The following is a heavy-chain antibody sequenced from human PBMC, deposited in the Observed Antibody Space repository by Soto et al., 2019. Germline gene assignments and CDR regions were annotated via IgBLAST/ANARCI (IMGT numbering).Heavy chain of an antibody. D-gene: IGHD6-19*01. V-gene: IGHV3-23*01. CDR2: ISGSGGST. CDR1: GFTFSSYA. J-gene: IGHJ4*02. Sequence: EVQLLESGGGLVQPGGSLRLSCAASGFTFSSYAMSWVRQAPGKGLEWVSAISGSGGSTNYADSVKGRFTISRDNAKNSLYLQMNSLRAEDTAVYYCARERKGYSSGNSPFDYWGQGTLVTVSS. CDR3: ARERKGYSSGNSPFDY.